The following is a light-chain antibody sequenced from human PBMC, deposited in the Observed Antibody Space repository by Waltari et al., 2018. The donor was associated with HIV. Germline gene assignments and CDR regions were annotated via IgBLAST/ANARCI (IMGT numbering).Light chain of an antibody. V-gene: IGLV1-44*01. J-gene: IGLJ3*02. Sequence: QSVLTQPPSASGTPGQSSTISCSGSSSTIGSNTLNWYQQLPGKAPKLLIYSDNQRPSGVPDRFSGSKSGNSASLAISGLQSEDEADYYCAAWDDSMNGWVFGGGTKLTVL. CDR3: AAWDDSMNGWV. CDR1: SSTIGSNT. CDR2: SDN.